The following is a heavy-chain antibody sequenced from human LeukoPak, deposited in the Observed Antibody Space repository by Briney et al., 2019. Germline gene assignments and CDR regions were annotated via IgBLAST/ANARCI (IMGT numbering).Heavy chain of an antibody. CDR1: GYTFTSYG. V-gene: IGHV1-18*04. CDR2: ISAYNGNT. J-gene: IGHJ6*04. D-gene: IGHD6-13*01. CDR3: ARDWGVAAGYYYGMDV. Sequence: EASVKVSCKASGYTFTSYGISWVRQAPGQGLEWMGWISAYNGNTNYAQKLQGRVTMTTDTSTSTAYMELRSLRSDDTAVYYCARDWGVAAGYYYGMDVWGKGTTVTVSS.